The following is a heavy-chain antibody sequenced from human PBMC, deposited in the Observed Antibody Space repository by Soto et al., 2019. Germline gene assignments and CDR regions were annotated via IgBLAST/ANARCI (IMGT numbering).Heavy chain of an antibody. CDR3: AREKRANGYFDY. CDR2: TKSDGSEK. J-gene: IGHJ4*02. CDR1: GFTCSNYW. V-gene: IGHV3-7*01. Sequence: EVQLVESGGGLVQPGGSLRLSCAASGFTCSNYWISWVRQAPGKGLEWVANTKSDGSEKYYVDSVKGRFTVSRDSAKNSLYLQVNNLRAEETAVYYCAREKRANGYFDYWGQGTLVTVSS. D-gene: IGHD6-25*01.